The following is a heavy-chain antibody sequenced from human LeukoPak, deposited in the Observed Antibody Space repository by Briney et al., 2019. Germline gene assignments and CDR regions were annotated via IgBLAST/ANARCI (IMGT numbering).Heavy chain of an antibody. CDR1: GYTFSNYG. J-gene: IGHJ4*02. D-gene: IGHD4/OR15-4a*01. Sequence: ASVKVSCKASGYTFSNYGISWVRQAPGQGLEWMGRISTYNGITNYAPNLQGRVTMTTDTSTNTAYMELRSLTSDDTATYYCARDYAAGWGQGTLVTVSS. CDR3: ARDYAAG. CDR2: ISTYNGIT. V-gene: IGHV1-18*01.